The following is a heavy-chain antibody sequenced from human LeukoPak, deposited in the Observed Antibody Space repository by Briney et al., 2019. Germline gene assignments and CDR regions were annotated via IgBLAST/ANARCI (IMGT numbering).Heavy chain of an antibody. V-gene: IGHV1-2*04. J-gene: IGHJ4*02. CDR1: GYTFTGYY. CDR3: ARGFTSRRYFDWLPYFDY. D-gene: IGHD3-9*01. CDR2: INPNSGGI. Sequence: RASVKVSCKASGYTFTGYYMHWVRQAPGQGLEWMGWINPNSGGINYAQKFQGWVTMTRDTSISTAYMELSRLRSDDTAVYYCARGFTSRRYFDWLPYFDYWGQGTLVTVSS.